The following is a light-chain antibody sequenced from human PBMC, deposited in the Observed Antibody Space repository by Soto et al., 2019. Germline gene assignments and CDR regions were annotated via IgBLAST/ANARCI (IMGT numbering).Light chain of an antibody. Sequence: EIVMTQSPATLSVSPGERATLSCRASQSLSSNLAWYQQKPGQAPRLLIYGASTRATGIPARFSGSGSGTEFTLTISSLQSEDFAVYYCQQYNNWPSHITFGPWTKVDIK. CDR1: QSLSSN. CDR3: QQYNNWPSHIT. V-gene: IGKV3-15*01. J-gene: IGKJ3*01. CDR2: GAS.